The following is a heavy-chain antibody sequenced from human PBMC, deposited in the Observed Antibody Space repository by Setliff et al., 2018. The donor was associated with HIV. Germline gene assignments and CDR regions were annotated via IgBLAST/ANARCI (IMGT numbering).Heavy chain of an antibody. CDR3: ARHSPSDY. CDR1: GGSFNGYY. J-gene: IGHJ4*02. Sequence: SETLSLTCAVYGGSFNGYYWSWIRQPPGKGLEWIGEINHSGSTNYNPSLKSRVTMSVDESKNQFSLKLSSVTAADTAVYYCARHSPSDYWGQGTLVTVSS. V-gene: IGHV4-34*10. CDR2: INHSGST.